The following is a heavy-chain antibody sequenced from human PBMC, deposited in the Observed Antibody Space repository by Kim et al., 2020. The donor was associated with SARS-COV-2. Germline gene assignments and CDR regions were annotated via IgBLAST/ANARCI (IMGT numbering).Heavy chain of an antibody. V-gene: IGHV3-23*01. D-gene: IGHD3-9*01. CDR2: FSRTSGAA. CDR1: EFIFTGNA. Sequence: GGSLRRSCVASEFIFTGNAMAWVRQAPGKGLEWISTFSRTSGAAYYTDFVKGRFTISRDHSKNTLYLQMTSLRADDTAVYYCAKDRETGYFDYWGQGALVSVSS. J-gene: IGHJ4*02. CDR3: AKDRETGYFDY.